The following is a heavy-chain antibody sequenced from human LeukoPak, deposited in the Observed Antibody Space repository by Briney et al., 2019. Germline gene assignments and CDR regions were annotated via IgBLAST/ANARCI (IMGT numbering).Heavy chain of an antibody. CDR1: GGSISSYY. Sequence: SETLSLTCTVSGGSISSYYWSWIRQPPGKGLEWIGYIYYSGSTNYDPSLKSRVTISVDTSKNQFSLKLSSVTAADTAVYYCARAGTPNWFDPWGQGTLVTVSS. V-gene: IGHV4-59*01. CDR3: ARAGTPNWFDP. CDR2: IYYSGST. J-gene: IGHJ5*02. D-gene: IGHD6-13*01.